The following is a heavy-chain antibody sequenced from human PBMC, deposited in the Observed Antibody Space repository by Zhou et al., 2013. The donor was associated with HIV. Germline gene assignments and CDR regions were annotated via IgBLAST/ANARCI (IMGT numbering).Heavy chain of an antibody. V-gene: IGHV4-34*01. Sequence: QVHLQQWGAGLLKPSETLSLTCAVYGGSFSGYYWSWIRQPPGKGLEWIGEINHSGTTNYNPSLKSRVTISVDTSKNQFSLKLSSVTAADTGVYYCARGGPGWPTDYWGQGTLVTVSS. CDR3: ARGGPGWPTDY. J-gene: IGHJ4*02. CDR1: GGSFSGYY. CDR2: INHSGTT.